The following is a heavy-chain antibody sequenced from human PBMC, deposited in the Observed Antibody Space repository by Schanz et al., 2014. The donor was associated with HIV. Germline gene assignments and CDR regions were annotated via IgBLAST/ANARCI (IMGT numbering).Heavy chain of an antibody. V-gene: IGHV3-30*03. CDR1: GFTFGSYG. CDR3: ARGSGPYYYYYGMDV. Sequence: QVQLVESGGGVVQPGRSLRLSCVASGFTFGSYGMHWARQTPDKGLEWLGVMSYDGSNKHYADSVKGRFTISRDNSKNTLYLQLNSLRAEDTAVYYCARGSGPYYYYYGMDVWGQGTTVTVSS. D-gene: IGHD2-15*01. CDR2: MSYDGSNK. J-gene: IGHJ6*02.